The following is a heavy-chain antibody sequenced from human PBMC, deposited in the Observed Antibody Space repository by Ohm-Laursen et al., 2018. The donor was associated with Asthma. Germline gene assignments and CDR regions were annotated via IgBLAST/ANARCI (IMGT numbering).Heavy chain of an antibody. V-gene: IGHV4-31*03. J-gene: IGHJ3*02. CDR2: IYYSGST. D-gene: IGHD2-21*01. Sequence: TLSLTCPVSGGSISSGGYYWSWIRQHPGKGLEWIGYIYYSGSTYYNPSLKSRVTIPVGTSKNQFSLKLSSVTAADTAVYYCARRGRNRNFDIWGQGTMVTVSS. CDR1: GGSISSGGYY. CDR3: ARRGRNRNFDI.